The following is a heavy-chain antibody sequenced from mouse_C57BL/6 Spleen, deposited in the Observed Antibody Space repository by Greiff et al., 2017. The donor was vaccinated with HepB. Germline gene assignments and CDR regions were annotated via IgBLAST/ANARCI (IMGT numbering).Heavy chain of an antibody. CDR1: GYAFSSSW. Sequence: VQLQQSGPELVKPGASVKISCKASGYAFSSSWMNWVKQRPGKGLEWIGRIYPGDGDTNYNGKFKGKATLTADKSSSTAYMQLSSLTSEDSAVYFCARTGIYYYGSRPYYYAMDYWGQGTSVTVSS. J-gene: IGHJ4*01. D-gene: IGHD1-1*01. V-gene: IGHV1-82*01. CDR2: IYPGDGDT. CDR3: ARTGIYYYGSRPYYYAMDY.